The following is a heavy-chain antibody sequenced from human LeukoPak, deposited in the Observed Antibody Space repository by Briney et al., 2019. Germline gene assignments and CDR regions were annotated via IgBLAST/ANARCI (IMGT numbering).Heavy chain of an antibody. D-gene: IGHD2-15*01. CDR2: INPNIGGT. J-gene: IGHJ4*02. V-gene: IGHV1-2*06. Sequence: ASVKVSCKASGYTFTDYYIHWVRQAPGQGLEWMGRINPNIGGTNYAQKFQGRVTMTRDTSITTAYMELRRLRSDDTAVYYCARGRSGGRYNYWGQRTLVTVSS. CDR3: ARGRSGGRYNY. CDR1: GYTFTDYY.